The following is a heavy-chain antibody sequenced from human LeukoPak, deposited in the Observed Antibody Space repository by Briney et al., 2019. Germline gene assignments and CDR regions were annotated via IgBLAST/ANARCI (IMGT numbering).Heavy chain of an antibody. V-gene: IGHV4-59*12. CDR2: IYYTGGT. CDR3: ARGGIVVANTGAFDI. D-gene: IGHD3-22*01. J-gene: IGHJ3*02. CDR1: GGSISSYY. Sequence: SETLSLTCTVSGGSISSYYWSWIRQPPGKGLELIGYIYYTGGTSYSPSLNSRATISVDTSKNQISLKLNSVTAADTAVYYCARGGIVVANTGAFDIWGQGTMVPVSS.